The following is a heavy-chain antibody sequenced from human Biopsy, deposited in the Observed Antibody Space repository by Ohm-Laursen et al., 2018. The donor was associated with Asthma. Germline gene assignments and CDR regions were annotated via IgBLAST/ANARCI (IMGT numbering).Heavy chain of an antibody. V-gene: IGHV3-11*06. J-gene: IGHJ2*01. D-gene: IGHD6-6*01. CDR1: GFTFSDYY. Sequence: SLRLSCSASGFTFSDYYISWVRQAPGKGLEWVSYISDDGTYTAYADSVKGRFTISRDNAKNSLFLQVHGLRAEDTAVYFCARRSRESVSSPWYFDLGGRGTLVTVSS. CDR3: ARRSRESVSSPWYFDL. CDR2: ISDDGTYT.